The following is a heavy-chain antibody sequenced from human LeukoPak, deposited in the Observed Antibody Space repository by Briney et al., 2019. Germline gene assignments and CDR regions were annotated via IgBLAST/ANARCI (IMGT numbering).Heavy chain of an antibody. V-gene: IGHV3-33*06. D-gene: IGHD5-12*01. CDR2: IWYDGSNK. Sequence: GGSLRLSCAASGFTFSSYGMHWVRQAPGKGLEWVAVIWYDGSNKYYADSVKGRFTISRDNSKNTLYLQMNSLGAEDTAVYYCAKDRGWLRPSGAFDIWGQGTMVTVSS. CDR1: GFTFSSYG. J-gene: IGHJ3*02. CDR3: AKDRGWLRPSGAFDI.